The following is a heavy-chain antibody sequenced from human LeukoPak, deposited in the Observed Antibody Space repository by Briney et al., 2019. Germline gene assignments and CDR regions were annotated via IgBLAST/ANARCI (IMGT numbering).Heavy chain of an antibody. CDR3: AREVDFGSFDP. V-gene: IGHV3-21*01. J-gene: IGHJ5*02. CDR2: ISSSSSYI. D-gene: IGHD3-3*01. CDR1: GLTFSSYS. Sequence: GGSLRLSCAASGLTFSSYSMNWVRQAPGKGLEWVSSISSSSSYIYYADSVKGRFTISRDNAKNSLYLQMNSLRAEDTAVYYCAREVDFGSFDPWGQGTLVTVSS.